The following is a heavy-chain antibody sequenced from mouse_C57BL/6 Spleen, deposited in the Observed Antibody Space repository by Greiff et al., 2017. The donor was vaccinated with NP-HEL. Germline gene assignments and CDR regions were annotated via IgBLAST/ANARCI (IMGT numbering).Heavy chain of an antibody. J-gene: IGHJ3*01. V-gene: IGHV1-81*01. CDR3: ARHYDYDAAWFAY. D-gene: IGHD2-4*01. CDR2: IYPRSGNI. CDR1: GYTFPSYG. Sequence: VQLQQSGAELARPGASVKLSCKASGYTFPSYGISWVKQRTGQGLEWIGEIYPRSGNIYYNEKFKGKATLTADKSSSTAYMELRSLTSEDSAVYFCARHYDYDAAWFAYWGQGTLVTVSA.